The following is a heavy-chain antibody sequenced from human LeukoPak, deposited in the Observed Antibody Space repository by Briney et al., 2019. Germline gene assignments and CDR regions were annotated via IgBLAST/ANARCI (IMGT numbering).Heavy chain of an antibody. Sequence: SETLSLTCAVYGGSFSGYYWSWIRQPPGKGLEWIGEINHSGSTNYNPSLKSRVTISVDTSKNQFSLKLSSVTAADTAVYYCARDASGYDGGNDYYYMDVWGKGTTVTVSS. CDR2: INHSGST. J-gene: IGHJ6*03. CDR1: GGSFSGYY. V-gene: IGHV4-34*01. D-gene: IGHD4-23*01. CDR3: ARDASGYDGGNDYYYMDV.